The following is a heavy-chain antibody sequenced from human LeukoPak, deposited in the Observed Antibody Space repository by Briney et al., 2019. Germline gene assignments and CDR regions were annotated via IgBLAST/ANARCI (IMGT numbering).Heavy chain of an antibody. CDR3: ARGRIVVVPAATYYYYGMDV. D-gene: IGHD2-2*01. J-gene: IGHJ6*02. CDR1: GGSFSGYY. CDR2: INHSGST. Sequence: SETLSLTCAVYGGSFSGYYWSWIRQPPEKGLEWIGEINHSGSTNYNPSLKSRVTISVDTSKNQFSLKLSSVTAADTAVYYCARGRIVVVPAATYYYYGMDVWGQGTTVTVSS. V-gene: IGHV4-34*01.